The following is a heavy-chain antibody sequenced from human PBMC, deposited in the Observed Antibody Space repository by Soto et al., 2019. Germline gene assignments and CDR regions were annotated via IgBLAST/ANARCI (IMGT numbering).Heavy chain of an antibody. CDR1: GGSISSGGYY. Sequence: PSETLSLTCTVSGGSISSGGYYWSWIRQHPGKGLEWIGYIYYSGSTYYNPSLKSRVTISVDTSKNQFSLKLSSVTAADTAVYYCARDRTGTTTTTDAFDIWGRGTMVTGSS. CDR3: ARDRTGTTTTTDAFDI. D-gene: IGHD1-1*01. CDR2: IYYSGST. J-gene: IGHJ3*02. V-gene: IGHV4-31*03.